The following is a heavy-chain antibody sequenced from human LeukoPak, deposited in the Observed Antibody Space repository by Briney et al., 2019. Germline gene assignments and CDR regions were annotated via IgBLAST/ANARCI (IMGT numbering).Heavy chain of an antibody. Sequence: KPSDPLPPTSAIYGGSFSGYYCCWIRQPPGKGLEWFGEINNSGNTNYSPSLKSRVTMSFDTSKNQFSLNLKSLTAADTAVYYCARGGDSSGHLYQSGMDVWGQGTTVTVSS. J-gene: IGHJ6*02. D-gene: IGHD2-15*01. V-gene: IGHV4-34*01. CDR1: GGSFSGYY. CDR2: INNSGNT. CDR3: ARGGDSSGHLYQSGMDV.